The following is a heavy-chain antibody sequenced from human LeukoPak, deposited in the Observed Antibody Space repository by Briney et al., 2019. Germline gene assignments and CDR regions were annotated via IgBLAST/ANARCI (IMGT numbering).Heavy chain of an antibody. D-gene: IGHD6-6*01. CDR3: ARAGIAARHHYFDY. Sequence: SETLSLTCAVYGGSFSGYYWSWIRQPPGKGLEWIGEINHSGSTNYDPSLKSRVTISVDTSKNQFSLKLSSVTAADTAVYYCARAGIAARHHYFDYWGQGTLVTVSS. J-gene: IGHJ4*02. CDR1: GGSFSGYY. V-gene: IGHV4-34*01. CDR2: INHSGST.